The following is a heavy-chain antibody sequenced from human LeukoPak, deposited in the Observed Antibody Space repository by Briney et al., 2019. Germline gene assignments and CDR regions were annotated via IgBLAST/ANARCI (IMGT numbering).Heavy chain of an antibody. CDR3: AVVPAAHYFDS. Sequence: GGSLRLSCAAPGIIFSNYAMNWVRQAPGKGLEWVSAISTTGGTTYYADSVKGRFSISRDTSKNTLFLQMNSLRAEDTAIYYCAVVPAAHYFDSWGHGTLVTVSS. J-gene: IGHJ4*01. D-gene: IGHD2-2*01. CDR2: ISTTGGTT. V-gene: IGHV3-23*01. CDR1: GIIFSNYA.